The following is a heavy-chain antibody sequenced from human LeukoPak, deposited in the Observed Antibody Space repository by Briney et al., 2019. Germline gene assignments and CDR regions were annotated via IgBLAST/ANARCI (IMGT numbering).Heavy chain of an antibody. V-gene: IGHV1-18*01. CDR2: ISPYNCNT. J-gene: IGHJ4*02. D-gene: IGHD2-15*01. Sequence: GASVKVSCKASGYTFITYGISWVRQAPGQGLEWMGWISPYNCNTNYAQKIQGRLTMTTDTSTSTAYMELRSLRSDDTAVYYCAREGYCSGGSCHSGIIDCWGQGTLVTVS. CDR3: AREGYCSGGSCHSGIIDC. CDR1: GYTFITYG.